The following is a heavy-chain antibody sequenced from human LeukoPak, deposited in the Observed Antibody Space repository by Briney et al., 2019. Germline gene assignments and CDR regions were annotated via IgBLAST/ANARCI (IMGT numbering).Heavy chain of an antibody. J-gene: IGHJ4*02. D-gene: IGHD6-13*01. CDR1: GFPFNSYV. V-gene: IGHV3-66*01. CDR2: IYSGGST. Sequence: SGGSLRLSCVASGFPFNSYVVNWVRQAPGKGLEWVSVIYSGGSTYYADSVKGRFTISRDNSKNTLYLQMNSLRAEDTAVYYCARGRSSSWYLEWGQGTLVTVSS. CDR3: ARGRSSSWYLE.